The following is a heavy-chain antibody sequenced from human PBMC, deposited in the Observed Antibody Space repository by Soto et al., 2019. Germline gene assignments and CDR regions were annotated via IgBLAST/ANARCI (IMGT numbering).Heavy chain of an antibody. J-gene: IGHJ4*02. Sequence: PGGSLRLSCAASGFTFSSYALSWVRQAPGKGLEWVSAISVSGGSTYYADSVKGRFTIARDNSRTTLFLQMNSLRAEDTAVYYCAKGVYTAASNTNFDYWGQGTLVTVSS. CDR3: AKGVYTAASNTNFDY. V-gene: IGHV3-23*01. D-gene: IGHD6-13*01. CDR2: ISVSGGST. CDR1: GFTFSSYA.